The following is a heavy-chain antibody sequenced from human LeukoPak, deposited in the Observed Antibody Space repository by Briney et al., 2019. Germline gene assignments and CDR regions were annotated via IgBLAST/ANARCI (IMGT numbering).Heavy chain of an antibody. CDR2: ISSSSSYI. CDR3: ARGNSGWFAYWFDS. V-gene: IGHV3-21*01. J-gene: IGHJ5*01. D-gene: IGHD6-19*01. CDR1: GFTFSSYS. Sequence: GGSLRLSCAASGFTFSSYSMNWVRQAPGKGLEWVSSISSSSSYIYYADSVKGRFTISRDNAKNSLYLQMNSLRAEDTAVYYCARGNSGWFAYWFDSWGQGTLVTVSS.